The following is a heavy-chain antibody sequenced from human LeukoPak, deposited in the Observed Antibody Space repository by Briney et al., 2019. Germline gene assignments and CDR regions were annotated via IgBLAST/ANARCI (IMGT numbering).Heavy chain of an antibody. CDR1: GSIFSSCW. J-gene: IGHJ5*02. CDR3: AKDVAHIGVTGTDWFDP. Sequence: GGSLRLSCAASGSIFSSCWMHWVRQAPGKGLEWVSGMSGSGGTTYYVESVKGRFTISRDNAKNTLYLQMNSLRAEDTAVYYCAKDVAHIGVTGTDWFDPGGQGTQVTVSS. V-gene: IGHV3-23*01. D-gene: IGHD6-19*01. CDR2: MSGSGGTT.